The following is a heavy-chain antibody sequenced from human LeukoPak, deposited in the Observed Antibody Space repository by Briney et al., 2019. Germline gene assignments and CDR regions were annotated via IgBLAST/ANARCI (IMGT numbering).Heavy chain of an antibody. CDR1: GFTFSVHY. D-gene: IGHD4-17*01. J-gene: IGHJ6*02. CDR3: AKVQRRTTVTFLYNYDYGLDV. Sequence: PGGSLRLSCAASGFTFSVHYMSWIRQAPGKGLEWVSYISGSGTYTNYADSVKGRFTISRDNAKNSLYLQMNSLGAEDTAVYYCAKVQRRTTVTFLYNYDYGLDVWGQGTTVTVSS. V-gene: IGHV3-11*05. CDR2: ISGSGTYT.